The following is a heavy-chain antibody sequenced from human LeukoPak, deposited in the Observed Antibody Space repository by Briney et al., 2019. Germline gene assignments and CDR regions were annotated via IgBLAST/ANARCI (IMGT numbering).Heavy chain of an antibody. V-gene: IGHV5-51*01. Sequence: GESLKISCKGSGYSFTSYWIGWVRQMPGKGLEWMGIIYPGDSETRYSPSLQGQVTISADKSISTAYLQWSSLKASDTAIYYCARLAAYYDNSGYYYAWFDPWGQGTLVTVSS. CDR3: ARLAAYYDNSGYYYAWFDP. CDR1: GYSFTSYW. J-gene: IGHJ5*02. D-gene: IGHD3-22*01. CDR2: IYPGDSET.